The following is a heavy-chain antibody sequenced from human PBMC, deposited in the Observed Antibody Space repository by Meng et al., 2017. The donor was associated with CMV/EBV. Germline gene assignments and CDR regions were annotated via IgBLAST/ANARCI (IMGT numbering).Heavy chain of an antibody. CDR3: ARGGDHLRPNWFDP. CDR1: GYTFTSYD. V-gene: IGHV1-8*03. CDR2: MNPNSGNT. J-gene: IGHJ5*02. D-gene: IGHD2-21*02. Sequence: ASVKVSCKASGYTFTSYDINWVRQATGQGLEWMGWMNPNSGNTGYAQKFQGRVTITRNTSISTAYMELSSLRSEDTAVYYCARGGDHLRPNWFDPWGQGTLVTVSS.